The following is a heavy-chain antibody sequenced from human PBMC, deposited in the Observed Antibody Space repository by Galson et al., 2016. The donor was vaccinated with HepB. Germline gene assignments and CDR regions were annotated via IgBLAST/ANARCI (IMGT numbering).Heavy chain of an antibody. J-gene: IGHJ1*01. CDR1: GYTFTSYY. CDR3: ATEGDTFLHSGGWLEYFLH. CDR2: INPSDGTT. Sequence: SVKVSCKASGYTFTSYYMHWVRQAPGQGLEWMGMINPSDGTTKYAQKFQDRVTMIRDTSTTPVYMDLSSLTSEDTAMYYCATEGDTFLHSGGWLEYFLHWGQGTLLTFSS. V-gene: IGHV1-46*01. D-gene: IGHD2-15*01.